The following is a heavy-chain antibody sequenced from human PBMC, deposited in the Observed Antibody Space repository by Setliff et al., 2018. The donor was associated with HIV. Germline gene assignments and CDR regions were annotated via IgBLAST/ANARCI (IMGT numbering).Heavy chain of an antibody. J-gene: IGHJ4*02. CDR1: SGSFNNYF. V-gene: IGHV4-34*01. CDR2: VNHGGNI. CDR3: ATRRGDSWSFDF. Sequence: ETLSLTCAVYYSGSFNNYFWSWIRQSPERGLEWLGEVNHGGNINYNPSLQSRVTVSVDTSKIHFSLKVTSVTVADTAVYYCATRRGDSWSFDFWGQGTPVTVSS. D-gene: IGHD2-8*02.